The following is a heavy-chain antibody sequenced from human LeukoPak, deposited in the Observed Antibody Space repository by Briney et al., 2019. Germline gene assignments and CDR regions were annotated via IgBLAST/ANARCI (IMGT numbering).Heavy chain of an antibody. J-gene: IGHJ4*02. CDR3: ARGWELRRGGSDY. CDR2: INPNSGGT. V-gene: IGHV1-2*06. CDR1: GYTFTGYY. D-gene: IGHD1-26*01. Sequence: ASVKVSCKASGYTFTGYYMHWVRQAPGQGLEWMGRINPNSGGTNYAQKFQGRVTMTRDTSISTAYMELSRLRSDDTAAYYCARGWELRRGGSDYWGQGTLVTVSS.